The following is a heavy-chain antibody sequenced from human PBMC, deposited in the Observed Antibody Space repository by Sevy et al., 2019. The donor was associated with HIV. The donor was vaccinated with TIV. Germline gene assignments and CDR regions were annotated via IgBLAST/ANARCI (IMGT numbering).Heavy chain of an antibody. D-gene: IGHD6-6*01. CDR2: ISGYNGYT. Sequence: ASVKVSCKASGYTFNTYGISWVRQAPGQGLEWMGWISGYNGYTNYAQNLQGRVTMTTDTSTSTAYMEMRSLRSDDTAVYYCAREAAARPLGWIDPWGQGTLVTVSS. J-gene: IGHJ5*02. CDR3: AREAAARPLGWIDP. V-gene: IGHV1-18*01. CDR1: GYTFNTYG.